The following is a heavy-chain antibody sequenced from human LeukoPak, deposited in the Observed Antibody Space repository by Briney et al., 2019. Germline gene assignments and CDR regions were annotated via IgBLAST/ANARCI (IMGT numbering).Heavy chain of an antibody. D-gene: IGHD5-24*01. CDR3: ARGFVWLQLLLDY. CDR1: GYTFTSYD. J-gene: IGHJ4*02. V-gene: IGHV1-8*01. CDR2: MNPNSGNT. Sequence: ASVKVSCKASGYTFTSYDINWVRQATGQGLEWMGWMNPNSGNTGYAQKFQGRVTMTRNTSISTAYMELSSPRSEDTAVYYCARGFVWLQLLLDYWGQGTLVTVSS.